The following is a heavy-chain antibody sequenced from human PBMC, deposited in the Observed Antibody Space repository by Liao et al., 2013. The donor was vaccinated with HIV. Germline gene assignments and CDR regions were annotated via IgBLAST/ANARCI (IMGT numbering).Heavy chain of an antibody. CDR2: ITHTRST. V-gene: IGHV4-34*01. Sequence: QVQLHQWGAGLVKPSETLSLTCAVYGGSFSDYYWSWIRQSPGKGLEWIGEITHTRSTNYNPSLKSRVIISADTSKNQFSLRLSSVTAADTAVYYCARGLTVTSEGVFDSWGQGTLVTVSS. J-gene: IGHJ4*02. D-gene: IGHD4-17*01. CDR1: GGSFSDYY. CDR3: ARGLTVTSEGVFDS.